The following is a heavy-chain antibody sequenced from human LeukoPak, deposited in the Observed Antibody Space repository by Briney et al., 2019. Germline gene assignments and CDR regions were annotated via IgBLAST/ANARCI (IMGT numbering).Heavy chain of an antibody. CDR2: IYHSGST. Sequence: SETLSLTCAVSGYSISSGYYWGWIRQPPGKGLEWIGSIYHSGSTYYNPSLKSRVTISVDTSKNQFSLKLSSVTAADTAEYYCARHRSNYYDSSGYYYNYWGQGTLVTVSS. CDR3: ARHRSNYYDSSGYYYNY. D-gene: IGHD3-22*01. CDR1: GYSISSGYY. J-gene: IGHJ4*02. V-gene: IGHV4-38-2*01.